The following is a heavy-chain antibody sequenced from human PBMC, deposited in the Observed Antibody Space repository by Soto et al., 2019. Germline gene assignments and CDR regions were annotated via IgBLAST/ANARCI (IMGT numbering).Heavy chain of an antibody. D-gene: IGHD1-26*01. CDR1: GGSISSYY. V-gene: IGHV4-59*12. J-gene: IGHJ5*02. Sequence: PSETLSLTCTVSGGSISSYYWSWIRQPPGKGLEWIGYIYYSGSTNYNPSLKSRVTISVDTSKNQFSLKLSSVTAAATAVYYCARDIGGSYYNWFDPWGQETLVTVSS. CDR2: IYYSGST. CDR3: ARDIGGSYYNWFDP.